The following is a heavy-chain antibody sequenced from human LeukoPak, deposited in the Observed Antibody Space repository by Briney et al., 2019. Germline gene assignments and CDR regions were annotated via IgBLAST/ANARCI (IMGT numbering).Heavy chain of an antibody. D-gene: IGHD4/OR15-4a*01. CDR3: AKARDYGANYAPRFDP. CDR2: ISGSGGTT. CDR1: GFTFSTYS. J-gene: IGHJ5*02. V-gene: IGHV3-23*01. Sequence: GGSLRLSCAASGFTFSTYSMNWVRQAPGKGLEWVSVISGSGGTTYYADSVKGRFTISRDNSKNTLYLEMNSLRAEDTAVYYCAKARDYGANYAPRFDPWGQGTLVTVSS.